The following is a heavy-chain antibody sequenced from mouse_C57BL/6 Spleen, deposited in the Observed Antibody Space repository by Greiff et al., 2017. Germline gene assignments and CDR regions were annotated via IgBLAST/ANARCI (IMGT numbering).Heavy chain of an antibody. J-gene: IGHJ3*01. CDR1: GYTFTSYW. CDR2: IDPSDSYP. V-gene: IGHV1-50*01. CDR3: ATYGSSPFAY. D-gene: IGHD1-1*01. Sequence: QVQLQQPGAELVKPGASVKLSCKASGYTFTSYWMQWVKQRPGQGLEWIGEIDPSDSYPNYNQKFKGKAPLTVDTSSSTAYMQRSSLTSEDSAVYYCATYGSSPFAYWGQGTLVTVSA.